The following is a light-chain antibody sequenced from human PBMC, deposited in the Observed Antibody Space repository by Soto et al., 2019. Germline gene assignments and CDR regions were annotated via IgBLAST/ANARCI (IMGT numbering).Light chain of an antibody. V-gene: IGKV3-15*01. CDR2: GAS. Sequence: EVVMTQSPATLSVSPGERATLSCRASENINNSLAWYQQTPGQAPRLLIYGASTRATGIPDRFRGSGSGTEFTLTIGSLQSEDFAVYYCQQYSDWPPWTFGQGTKVEIK. J-gene: IGKJ1*01. CDR1: ENINNS. CDR3: QQYSDWPPWT.